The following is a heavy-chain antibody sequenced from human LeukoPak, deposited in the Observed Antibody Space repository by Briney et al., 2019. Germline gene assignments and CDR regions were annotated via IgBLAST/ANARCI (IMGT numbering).Heavy chain of an antibody. V-gene: IGHV3-49*04. J-gene: IGHJ5*02. CDR1: GFTFSSYE. CDR2: IRSNTYGGST. Sequence: GGSLRLSCAASGFTFSSYEMNWVRQAPGKGLQWVTSIRSNTYGGSTEYVPSVKGRFTISRDDSNNIAYLQMNSLKAEDTAIYYCARGSRGGITASWFDPWGQGTLVTVSS. D-gene: IGHD6-13*01. CDR3: ARGSRGGITASWFDP.